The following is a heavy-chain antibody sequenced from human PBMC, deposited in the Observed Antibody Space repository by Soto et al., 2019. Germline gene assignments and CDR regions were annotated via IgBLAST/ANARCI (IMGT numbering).Heavy chain of an antibody. Sequence: GGFLRLSCAASGFTFSSYAMSWVRQAPGKGLEWVSAISGSGGSTYYADSVKGRFTISRDNSKNTLYLQMNSLRAEDTAVYYCAKDVGDGYNWGFDYWGQGTLVTVSS. CDR2: ISGSGGST. CDR1: GFTFSSYA. CDR3: AKDVGDGYNWGFDY. V-gene: IGHV3-23*01. J-gene: IGHJ4*02. D-gene: IGHD5-12*01.